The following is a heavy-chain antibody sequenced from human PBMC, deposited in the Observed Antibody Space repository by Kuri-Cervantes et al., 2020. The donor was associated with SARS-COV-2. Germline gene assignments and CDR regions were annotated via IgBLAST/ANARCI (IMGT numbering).Heavy chain of an antibody. CDR2: MKTSGST. CDR3: ASDSSGWYRDAFDI. Sequence: LRLSCTVSGGSISTDSYYWSWIRQPAGKGLEWLGDMKTSGSTNYNPSLKGRVTVSVDMSKNQFSLKLGSVTAADTAVYYCASDSSGWYRDAFDIWGQGTMVTVSS. D-gene: IGHD6-19*01. V-gene: IGHV4-61*09. CDR1: GGSISTDSYY. J-gene: IGHJ3*02.